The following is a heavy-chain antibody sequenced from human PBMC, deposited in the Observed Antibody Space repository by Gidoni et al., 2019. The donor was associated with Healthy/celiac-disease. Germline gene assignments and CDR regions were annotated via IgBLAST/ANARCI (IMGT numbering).Heavy chain of an antibody. CDR3: AKADYDFWSGYSAFDY. CDR1: GFTFNSYA. D-gene: IGHD3-3*01. V-gene: IGHV3-23*01. CDR2: ISGSGGST. J-gene: IGHJ4*02. Sequence: EVQLLESGGGLVQPGGSLRLSCAASGFTFNSYAMSWVRQAPGKGLEWVSAISGSGGSTYYADSVKGRFTISRDNSKNTLYLQMNSLRAEDTAVYYCAKADYDFWSGYSAFDYWGQGTLVTVSS.